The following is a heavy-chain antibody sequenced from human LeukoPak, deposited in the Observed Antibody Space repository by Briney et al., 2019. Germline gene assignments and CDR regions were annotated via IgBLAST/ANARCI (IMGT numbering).Heavy chain of an antibody. CDR1: GYSISTSYY. CDR2: IYHSGKT. CDR3: ARGAGAFGSSSYHFDY. Sequence: SETLSLTCTVSGYSISTSYYWGWIRQPPGKGLEWIGSIYHSGKTYYNPSLRSRLIISVDTSKNQLSLSLNSLTAADSALYYCARGAGAFGSSSYHFDYWGQGILVTVSS. D-gene: IGHD6-6*01. V-gene: IGHV4-38-2*02. J-gene: IGHJ4*02.